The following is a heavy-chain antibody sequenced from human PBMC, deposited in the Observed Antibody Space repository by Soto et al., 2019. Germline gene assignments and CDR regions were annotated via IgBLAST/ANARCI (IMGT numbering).Heavy chain of an antibody. V-gene: IGHV3-30*18. Sequence: GGSLRLSCAASGFTFSSYGMHWVRQAPGKGLEWVAVISYDGSNKYYADSVKGRFTISRDNSKNTLYLQMNSLRAEDTAVYYCAKDHSTGFYGMDVWGQGTTVTVSS. CDR3: AKDHSTGFYGMDV. J-gene: IGHJ6*02. CDR1: GFTFSSYG. D-gene: IGHD2-2*01. CDR2: ISYDGSNK.